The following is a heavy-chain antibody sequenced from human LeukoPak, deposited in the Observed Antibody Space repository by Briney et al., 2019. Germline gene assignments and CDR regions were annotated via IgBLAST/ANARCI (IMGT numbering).Heavy chain of an antibody. V-gene: IGHV4-34*01. D-gene: IGHD5-18*01. CDR3: ARGRGYSYGLFDY. Sequence: SETLSLTCAVYGGSFSGYYWSWIRQPPGKGLEWIGEIDHSGSTNYNPSLKSRVTISVDTSKNQFSLKLSSVTAADTAVYYCARGRGYSYGLFDYWGQGTLVTVSS. J-gene: IGHJ4*02. CDR2: IDHSGST. CDR1: GGSFSGYY.